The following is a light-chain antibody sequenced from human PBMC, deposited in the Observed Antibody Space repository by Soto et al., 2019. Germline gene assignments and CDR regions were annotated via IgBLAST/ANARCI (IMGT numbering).Light chain of an antibody. CDR1: SSNIGAGYD. CDR2: TDN. CDR3: QAYDTSLSASV. J-gene: IGLJ2*01. Sequence: QSVLTQPPSVSGAPGQRVTISCTGSSSNIGAGYDVHWYQQLPGTAPKLLLYTDNNRPSGVPDRFSGSKSGTSASLAITGLQTEDEADYCCQAYDTSLSASVFGGGTKLTVL. V-gene: IGLV1-40*01.